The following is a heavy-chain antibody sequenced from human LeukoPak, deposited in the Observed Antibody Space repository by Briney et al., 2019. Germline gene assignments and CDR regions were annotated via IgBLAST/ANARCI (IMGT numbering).Heavy chain of an antibody. V-gene: IGHV1-18*01. J-gene: IGHJ4*02. D-gene: IGHD3-22*01. CDR1: GYTFTSYG. Sequence: ASVKVSCKASGYTFTSYGISWVRQAPGQGLEWMGWISAYNGNTNYAQKLQGRVTMTTDTSTSTAYMELRSLRSDDTAVYYCARSWDYDDSSGYYVNWGQGTLVTVSS. CDR2: ISAYNGNT. CDR3: ARSWDYDDSSGYYVN.